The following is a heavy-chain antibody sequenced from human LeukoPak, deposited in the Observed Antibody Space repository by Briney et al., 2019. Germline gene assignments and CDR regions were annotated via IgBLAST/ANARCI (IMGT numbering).Heavy chain of an antibody. D-gene: IGHD3-10*02. J-gene: IGHJ6*04. CDR2: IRSSGSTI. V-gene: IGHV3-48*03. CDR1: GFTFSSFE. CDR3: AELGITMIGGV. Sequence: GGSLRLSCAASGFTFSSFEMNWVRQAPGKGLEWVSYIRSSGSTIYYADSVKGRFTISRDNAKNSLYLQMNSLRAEDTAVYYCAELGITMIGGVWGRGTTVTISS.